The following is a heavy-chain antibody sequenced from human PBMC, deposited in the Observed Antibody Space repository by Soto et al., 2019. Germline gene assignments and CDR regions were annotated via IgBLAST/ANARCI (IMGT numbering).Heavy chain of an antibody. Sequence: ASVKVSCKASGYTFTGYYMHWVRQAPGQGLEWMGWINPNSGGTNYAQKFQGRVTMTRDTSISTAYMELSRLRSDDTAVYYCARRILLRYFDWLSYNWFEPWGQGTMVTVSS. CDR1: GYTFTGYY. V-gene: IGHV1-2*02. D-gene: IGHD3-9*01. CDR3: ARRILLRYFDWLSYNWFEP. CDR2: INPNSGGT. J-gene: IGHJ5*02.